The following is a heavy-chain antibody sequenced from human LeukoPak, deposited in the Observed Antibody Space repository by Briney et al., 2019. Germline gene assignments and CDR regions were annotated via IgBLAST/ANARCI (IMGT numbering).Heavy chain of an antibody. CDR2: IYDSGST. V-gene: IGHV4-39*07. Sequence: SETLSLTCTVSGGSIRSSYYYWGWIRQPPGKGLEWIGSIYDSGSTNYNPSLESRVTISVDTSKNQFSLKLSSVTAADTAVYYCARVRRSSSVQFDPWGQGTLVTVSS. D-gene: IGHD6-6*01. J-gene: IGHJ5*02. CDR3: ARVRRSSSVQFDP. CDR1: GGSIRSSYYY.